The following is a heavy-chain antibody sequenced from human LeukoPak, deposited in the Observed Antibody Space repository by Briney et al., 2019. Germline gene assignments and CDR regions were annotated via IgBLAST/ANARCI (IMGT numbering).Heavy chain of an antibody. CDR3: ARHGGSESFDY. Sequence: SETLSLTCTVSGGSISSYYWSWIRQPGGKGLEWIGRIDTSGSTNYNPSLKSRVTMSVDTSKNQFSLRLTSVTAADTAVYYCARHGGSESFDYWGQGTLVTVSS. V-gene: IGHV4-4*07. CDR1: GGSISSYY. CDR2: IDTSGST. D-gene: IGHD3-10*01. J-gene: IGHJ4*02.